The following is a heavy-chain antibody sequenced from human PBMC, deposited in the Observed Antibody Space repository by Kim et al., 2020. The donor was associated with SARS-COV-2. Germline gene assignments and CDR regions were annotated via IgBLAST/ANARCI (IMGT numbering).Heavy chain of an antibody. V-gene: IGHV7-4-1*02. D-gene: IGHD2-2*01. CDR2: IKTNPGNP. CDR3: ARAVVVPAANYFGVVILSYYYMDV. J-gene: IGHJ6*03. Sequence: QGTEWVGWIKTNPGNPTYATCSTGRFVFSLDTSVSTAYLQISSLKAEDTAVYYCARAVVVPAANYFGVVILSYYYMDVWGKGTTVTVSS.